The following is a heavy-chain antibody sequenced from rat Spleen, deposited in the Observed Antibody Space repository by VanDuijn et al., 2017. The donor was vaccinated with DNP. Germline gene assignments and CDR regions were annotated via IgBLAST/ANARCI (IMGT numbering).Heavy chain of an antibody. Sequence: EVQLVESGGDLVQPGRSLKLSCSASGFTFNDYVMHWIRQAPTKGLEWVASISYDGGSTYYRDSVKGRFTISRDNAKNTQYLQMDSLRSEDTATYYCTTATMDAWGQGASVTVSS. J-gene: IGHJ4*01. CDR2: ISYDGGST. CDR3: TTATMDA. CDR1: GFTFNDYV. V-gene: IGHV5-20*01.